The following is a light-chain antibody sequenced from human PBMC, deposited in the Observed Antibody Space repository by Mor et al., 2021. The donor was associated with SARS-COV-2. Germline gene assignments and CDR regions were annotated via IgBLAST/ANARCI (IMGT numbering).Light chain of an antibody. CDR3: FSTDSSGNERV. V-gene: IGLV2-23*02. CDR1: VERYNF. Sequence: VERYNFLCWLQQHPGKVPKLIIYVVTRRPSGVSSRFSGSSSGYTAFLEISGAQVEDEGDYYCFSTDSSGNERVFGGG. J-gene: IGLJ3*02. CDR2: VVT.